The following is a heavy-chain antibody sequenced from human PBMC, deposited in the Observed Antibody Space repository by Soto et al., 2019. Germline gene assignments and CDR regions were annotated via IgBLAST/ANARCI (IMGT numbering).Heavy chain of an antibody. CDR2: IYHSGST. Sequence: PXXTLSLTCNVSGDSLSSNYWSWIRQPPGKGLEWIGXIYHSGSTYYNTPLKSXXTLSVDTXXNQLSLKLSSVTAADTAVYYCARHPNSGWLGYWGQGILVTVLL. CDR1: GDSLSSNY. V-gene: IGHV4-59*04. D-gene: IGHD5-12*01. J-gene: IGHJ4*02. CDR3: ARHPNSGWLGY.